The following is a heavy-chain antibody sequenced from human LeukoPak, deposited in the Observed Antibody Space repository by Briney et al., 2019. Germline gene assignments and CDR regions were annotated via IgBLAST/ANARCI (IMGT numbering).Heavy chain of an antibody. CDR1: GFPFSDYY. CDR3: ARGHYGMDV. J-gene: IGHJ6*02. CDR2: ISRSSSET. Sequence: GGSLRLSCAASGFPFSDYYMSWIRQAPGKGLEWVSYISRSSSETYYADSVKGRFTISRDNPKNSPYLQMSSLRADDSAVYYCARGHYGMDVWGQGTTATVSS. V-gene: IGHV3-11*05.